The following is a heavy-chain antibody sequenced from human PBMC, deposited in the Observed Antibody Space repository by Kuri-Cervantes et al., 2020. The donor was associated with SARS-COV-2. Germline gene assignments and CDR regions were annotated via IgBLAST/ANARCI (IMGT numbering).Heavy chain of an antibody. Sequence: GESLKISCAASGFTFSSYGMHWVRQAPGKGLEWVAVISYDGSNKYYADSVKGRFTISRDNSKNTLYLQMNSLRAEDTAVYYCASNGYTAMVEYYFDYWGQGTLVTVSS. V-gene: IGHV3-30*19. CDR1: GFTFSSYG. J-gene: IGHJ4*02. D-gene: IGHD5-18*01. CDR2: ISYDGSNK. CDR3: ASNGYTAMVEYYFDY.